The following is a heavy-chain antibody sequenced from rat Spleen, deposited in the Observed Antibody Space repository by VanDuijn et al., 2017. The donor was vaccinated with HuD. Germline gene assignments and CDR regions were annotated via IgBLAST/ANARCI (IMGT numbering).Heavy chain of an antibody. CDR2: ISSDGRRN. V-gene: IGHV5-29*01. D-gene: IGHD1-9*01. J-gene: IGHJ2*01. CDR1: GFTFSDYY. Sequence: EVQLVESDGGLVQPGRSLKLSCAASGFTFSDYYMAWVRQAPTKGLEWVATISSDGRRNYYRDSVKGRFTISRDNAKSSLYHTMDSLSSGDTATYSSARHGYKSYFDYWGQGVMVTVSS. CDR3: ARHGYKSYFDY.